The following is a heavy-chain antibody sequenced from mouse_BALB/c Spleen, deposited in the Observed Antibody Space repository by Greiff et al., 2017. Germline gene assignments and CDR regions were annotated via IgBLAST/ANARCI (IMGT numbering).Heavy chain of an antibody. CDR3: TRGSYGNSFDY. V-gene: IGHV1S22*01. CDR2: IYPGRGST. CDR1: GYTFTSYW. Sequence: LQQPGSELVRPGASVKLSCKASGYTFTSYWMHWVKQRHGQGLEWIGNIYPGRGSTNYDEKFKSKGTLTVDTSSSTAYMHLSSLTSEDSAVYYCTRGSYGNSFDYWGQGTTLTVSS. D-gene: IGHD2-1*01. J-gene: IGHJ2*01.